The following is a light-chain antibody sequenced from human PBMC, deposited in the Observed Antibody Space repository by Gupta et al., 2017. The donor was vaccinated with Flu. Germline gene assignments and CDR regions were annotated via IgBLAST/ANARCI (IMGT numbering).Light chain of an antibody. V-gene: IGKV3-15*01. Sequence: ATLFLSLGESATLSCRASHSVSNNLAWYQQKPRQAPRLLLYTASTSATGIPARFSGRGSGTEFTLTISSRQSEDFAVYYCQQHEDRPPLTFGRGTKVVIK. CDR3: QQHEDRPPLT. CDR1: HSVSNN. J-gene: IGKJ4*01. CDR2: TAS.